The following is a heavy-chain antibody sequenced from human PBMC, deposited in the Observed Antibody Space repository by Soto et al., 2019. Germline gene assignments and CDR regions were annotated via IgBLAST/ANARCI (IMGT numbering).Heavy chain of an antibody. D-gene: IGHD7-27*01. CDR3: ARDLGKLITPEQ. Sequence: QVQLRESGPGLVKPSQTLSLTCTVSGGSIRSGGYNWSWIRQLTGKGLEWIGYIFHTGNTYYNPSRKSRVTISVDTTQNQFSLRLSSVTAADTALYYCARDLGKLITPEQWGQGVLVTVAS. CDR2: IFHTGNT. J-gene: IGHJ1*01. V-gene: IGHV4-31*03. CDR1: GGSIRSGGYN.